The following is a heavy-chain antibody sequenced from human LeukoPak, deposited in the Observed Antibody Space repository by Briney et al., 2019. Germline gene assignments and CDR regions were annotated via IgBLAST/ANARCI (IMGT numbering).Heavy chain of an antibody. CDR3: AKGRWGCSPFDY. V-gene: IGHV3-30*18. CDR1: GFTFSSYG. Sequence: VRSLRLSCAASGFTFSSYGMHWVRQAPGKGLGWGAVISDDGSNKYYADSVKGQFTISRDNSKNTLYLQMNSLRAEDTAVYYCAKGRWGCSPFDYWGQRTLVIVSS. D-gene: IGHD2-15*01. J-gene: IGHJ4*02. CDR2: ISDDGSNK.